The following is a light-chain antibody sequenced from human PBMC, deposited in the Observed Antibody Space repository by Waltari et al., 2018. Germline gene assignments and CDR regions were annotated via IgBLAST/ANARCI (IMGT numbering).Light chain of an antibody. J-gene: IGKJ5*01. CDR3: QQRSSGPPVT. V-gene: IGKV3-11*01. Sequence: EVVLTQAPPTLSLSPGERATLSCRASQSVSTYLAGYQPKPVQPPRLLIFNASYSATGVPTRFSGSGSGTDFTLTISSLEPEDFAVYYCQQRSSGPPVTFGQGTRVEI. CDR2: NAS. CDR1: QSVSTY.